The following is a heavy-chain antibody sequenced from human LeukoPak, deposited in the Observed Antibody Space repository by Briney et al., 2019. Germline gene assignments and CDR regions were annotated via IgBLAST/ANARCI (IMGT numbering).Heavy chain of an antibody. V-gene: IGHV4-34*01. J-gene: IGHJ6*02. D-gene: IGHD3-3*01. CDR1: GGSFSGYY. CDR2: INHSGST. CDR3: ARHGTYYDFWSGYYYYGMDV. Sequence: KPSETLSLTCAVYGGSFSGYYWSWIRQPPGKGLEWIGEINHSGSTNYNPSLKSRVTISVDTSKNQFSPKLSSVTAADTAVYYCARHGTYYDFWSGYYYYGMDVWGQGTTVTVSS.